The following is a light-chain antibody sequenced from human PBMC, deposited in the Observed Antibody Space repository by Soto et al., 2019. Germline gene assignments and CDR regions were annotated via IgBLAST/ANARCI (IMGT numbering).Light chain of an antibody. Sequence: DFVMSQSPLSLPDTPGEPASISCRSRQSLLQSNGYNYLAWYLQKPGQSPQLLVYLGSNRASGVPDRFSGSGSGTDLTLKISRVEAEDVGVYYCMQALQTPVTFGQGTKLEIK. J-gene: IGKJ2*01. CDR1: QSLLQSNGYNY. V-gene: IGKV2-28*01. CDR3: MQALQTPVT. CDR2: LGS.